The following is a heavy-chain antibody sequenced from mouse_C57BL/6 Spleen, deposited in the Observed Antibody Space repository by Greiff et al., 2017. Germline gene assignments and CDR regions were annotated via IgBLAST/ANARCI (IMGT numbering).Heavy chain of an antibody. J-gene: IGHJ2*01. V-gene: IGHV1-55*01. Sequence: VQLQQSGAELVKPGASVKMSCKASGYTFTSYWITWVKQRPGQGLEWIGDIYPGSGSTNYNEKFKSKATLTVDTSSSTAYMQLSSLTSEDSAVYYCARKIYYGNYEGGFDYWGQGTTLTVSS. CDR3: ARKIYYGNYEGGFDY. CDR1: GYTFTSYW. D-gene: IGHD2-1*01. CDR2: IYPGSGST.